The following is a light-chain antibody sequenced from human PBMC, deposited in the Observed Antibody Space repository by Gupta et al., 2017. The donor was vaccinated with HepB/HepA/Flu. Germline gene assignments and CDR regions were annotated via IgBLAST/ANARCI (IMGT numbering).Light chain of an antibody. J-gene: IGKJ2*01. CDR3: HHDGSSVYT. V-gene: IGKV3-20*01. Sequence: EIVLTQSPGTLSLSPGERATVSCRASQTISVNYLAWFQQKPGQAPRLLIYGPSTRATGIPDRFTGSGSGTDFTLSISRLEPEDFAVYYCHHDGSSVYTFGQGTKLDIK. CDR1: QTISVNY. CDR2: GPS.